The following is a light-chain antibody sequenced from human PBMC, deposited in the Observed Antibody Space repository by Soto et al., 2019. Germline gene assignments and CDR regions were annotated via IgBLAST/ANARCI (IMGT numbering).Light chain of an antibody. CDR1: QSLXXXXXXTH. V-gene: IGKV2-30*01. Sequence: IMMTQSPLSLPVTLXXPASISCRSSQSLXXXXXXTHLKWFQQRPGQSPRRLIYGVSNRDSGVPDRFSGSWSGTDFSLSISRVEADDVGVYYCMQGISFTFGQGTRVEIK. CDR2: GVS. CDR3: MQGISFT. J-gene: IGKJ1*01.